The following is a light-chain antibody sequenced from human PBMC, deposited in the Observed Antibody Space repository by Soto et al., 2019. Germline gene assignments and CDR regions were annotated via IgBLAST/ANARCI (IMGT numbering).Light chain of an antibody. J-gene: IGKJ4*01. CDR1: QSVSSSY. CDR2: GAS. Sequence: ESVLTQSPGTLSLSPGERATLSCRASQSVSSSYLAWYQQKPGQAPRLLIYGASSRATGIPDRFSVSGSGTDFTLTISRLEPEDFAVYYCQQYGSSPLTFGGGTKVEIK. V-gene: IGKV3-20*01. CDR3: QQYGSSPLT.